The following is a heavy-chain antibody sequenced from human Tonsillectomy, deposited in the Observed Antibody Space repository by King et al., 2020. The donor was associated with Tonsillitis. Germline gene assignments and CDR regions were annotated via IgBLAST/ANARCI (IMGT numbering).Heavy chain of an antibody. CDR1: GFTFSTYS. CDR2: ISSSSSYM. V-gene: IGHV3-21*01. D-gene: IGHD5-12*01. Sequence: VQLVESGGGLGKPGGSLRLSCAASGFTFSTYSMNWVRQAPGKGLEWVSSISSSSSYMYYADSVKGRFTISRDNAKNSLYLQMNSLRAEDTAVYYCATSMVATGAYFDYWGQGTLVTVSS. J-gene: IGHJ4*02. CDR3: ATSMVATGAYFDY.